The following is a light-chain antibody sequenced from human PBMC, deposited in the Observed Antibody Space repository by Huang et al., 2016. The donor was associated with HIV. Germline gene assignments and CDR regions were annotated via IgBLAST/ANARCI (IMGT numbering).Light chain of an antibody. CDR3: QQYNNWPPEET. CDR1: QSVSSN. V-gene: IGKV3-15*01. Sequence: EIVMTQSPATLSVSPGERATRSCRASQSVSSNLAWYQQKPGQAPRLLIYGASTRATGIPARCSGSGSGTEFTLTISSLQSEDFALYYCQQYNNWPPEETFGPGTKVDIK. CDR2: GAS. J-gene: IGKJ3*01.